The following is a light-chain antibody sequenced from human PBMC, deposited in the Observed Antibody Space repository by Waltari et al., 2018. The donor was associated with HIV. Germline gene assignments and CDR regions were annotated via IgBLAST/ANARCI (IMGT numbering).Light chain of an antibody. J-gene: IGLJ2*01. CDR1: PSDVGGYNY. CDR3: SSYAGNNILV. CDR2: EVS. Sequence: QSALTQPPSASGSPGQSVTIPCTGTPSDVGGYNYVSWYQHHPGKAPKLMIYEVSTRPSGVPDRFSGSKSGNTASLTVSGLQADDEADYYCSSYAGNNILVFGGGTKLTVL. V-gene: IGLV2-8*01.